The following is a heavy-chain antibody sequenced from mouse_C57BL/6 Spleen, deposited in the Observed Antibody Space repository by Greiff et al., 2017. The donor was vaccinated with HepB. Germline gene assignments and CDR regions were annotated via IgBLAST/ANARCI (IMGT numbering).Heavy chain of an antibody. CDR1: GYAFSSSW. Sequence: QVQLQQSGPELVKPGASVKISCKASGYAFSSSWMNWVKQRPGKGLEWIGRIYPGDGDTNYNGKFKGKATLTADKSSSTAYMQLSSLTSEDSAVYYCARSLEGAMDYWGQGTSVTVSS. CDR3: ARSLEGAMDY. V-gene: IGHV1-82*01. CDR2: IYPGDGDT. J-gene: IGHJ4*01.